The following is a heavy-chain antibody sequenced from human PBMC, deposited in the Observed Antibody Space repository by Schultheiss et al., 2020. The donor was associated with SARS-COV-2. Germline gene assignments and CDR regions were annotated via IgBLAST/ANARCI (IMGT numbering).Heavy chain of an antibody. CDR1: GFTFSSYS. Sequence: GGSLRLSFAASGFTFSSYSMNWVRQAPGKGLEWVSYISSSSSTIYYADSVKGRFTISRDNAKNSLYLQMNSLRAEDTAVYYCARDGPRVERRIAAAGKDYYYGMDVWGQGTTVTVSS. CDR3: ARDGPRVERRIAAAGKDYYYGMDV. V-gene: IGHV3-48*01. D-gene: IGHD6-13*01. J-gene: IGHJ6*02. CDR2: ISSSSSTI.